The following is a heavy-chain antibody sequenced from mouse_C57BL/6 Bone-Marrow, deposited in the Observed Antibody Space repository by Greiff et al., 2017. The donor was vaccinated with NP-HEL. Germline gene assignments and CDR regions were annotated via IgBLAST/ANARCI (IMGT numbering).Heavy chain of an antibody. CDR2: ISSGGSYT. V-gene: IGHV5-6*01. J-gene: IGHJ1*03. CDR1: GFTFSSYG. CDR3: ASRGYSSSYWYFDV. Sequence: VQLKESGGDLVKPGGSLKLSCAASGFTFSSYGMSWVRQTPDKRLEWVATISSGGSYTYYPARVKGRFTISRNNAKKTLYLQMNSLKSEGTAMYYCASRGYSSSYWYFDVWGTGTTVTVSS. D-gene: IGHD1-1*01.